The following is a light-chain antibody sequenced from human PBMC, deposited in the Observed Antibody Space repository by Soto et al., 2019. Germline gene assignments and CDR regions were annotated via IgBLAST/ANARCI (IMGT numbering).Light chain of an antibody. Sequence: EIVMTQSPATLSVSPGERATLSSRASQSVSSNLAWYQQKPGQAPRLLIYCASTRATGIPARFSGSGSGTEFTLTISSLQSEDFAVYYCQQYNNWPRTFGQGTKVEIK. CDR3: QQYNNWPRT. V-gene: IGKV3-15*01. CDR2: CAS. J-gene: IGKJ1*01. CDR1: QSVSSN.